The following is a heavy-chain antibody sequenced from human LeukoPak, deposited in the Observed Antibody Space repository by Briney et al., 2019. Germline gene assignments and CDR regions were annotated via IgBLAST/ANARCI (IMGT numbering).Heavy chain of an antibody. Sequence: ASVKVSCKASGYTFTNYAMHWVRQAPGQRLEWMGSINAGNDNTKYSQKFQGRVTITRDTSATTVYMELSSLRSEDTALYYCARDQGYCSGTTCHYYFDYWGQGTLVTVSS. V-gene: IGHV1-3*01. CDR1: GYTFTNYA. CDR3: ARDQGYCSGTTCHYYFDY. D-gene: IGHD2-2*01. CDR2: INAGNDNT. J-gene: IGHJ4*02.